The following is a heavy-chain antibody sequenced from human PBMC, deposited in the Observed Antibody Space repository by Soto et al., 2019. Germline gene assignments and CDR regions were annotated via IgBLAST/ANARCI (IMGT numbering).Heavy chain of an antibody. CDR1: GYTFTSYG. CDR3: TREAGWQRMVPYD. D-gene: IGHD6-25*01. CDR2: ISAFNGDT. J-gene: IGHJ4*02. Sequence: QVQLVQSGSEVKKPGASVNVSCKAFGYTFTSYGFSWVRQVPGQGLGWLGWISAFNGDTQYAQTMKGRPTVTTDTSTTTVHMQLRSLTPADTAVYYCTREAGWQRMVPYDWGQGTLVSVS. V-gene: IGHV1-18*04.